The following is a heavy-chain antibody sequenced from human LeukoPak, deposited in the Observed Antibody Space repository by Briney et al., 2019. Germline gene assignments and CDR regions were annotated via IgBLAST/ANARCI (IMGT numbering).Heavy chain of an antibody. D-gene: IGHD2-15*01. CDR3: TRDVKGLTSESCSGTVCSYYFYYYLDV. V-gene: IGHV1-2*02. J-gene: IGHJ6*03. Sequence: ASVKVSCKASGYTFSGYYMHWVRQAPGQGLEWMGWINPNAGDTNYPQKFQGRITLTRDTSISTAYMELSSLRSDDTAIYYCTRDVKGLTSESCSGTVCSYYFYYYLDVWGKGTTVTVSS. CDR1: GYTFSGYY. CDR2: INPNAGDT.